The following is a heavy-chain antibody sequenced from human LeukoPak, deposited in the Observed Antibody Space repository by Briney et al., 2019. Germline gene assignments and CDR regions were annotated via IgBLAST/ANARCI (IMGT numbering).Heavy chain of an antibody. V-gene: IGHV1-69*04. J-gene: IGHJ6*02. CDR1: GGTFSSYA. CDR2: IIPIFGIA. Sequence: AASVKVSCKASGGTFSSYAISWVRQAPGQGLEWMGRIIPIFGIANYAQKFQGRVTITADKSTSTAYMELSSLRSEDTAVYYCARDLPLEYPKPGDIVVVPAAMPPPNYYYGMDVWGQGTTVTVSS. CDR3: ARDLPLEYPKPGDIVVVPAAMPPPNYYYGMDV. D-gene: IGHD2-2*01.